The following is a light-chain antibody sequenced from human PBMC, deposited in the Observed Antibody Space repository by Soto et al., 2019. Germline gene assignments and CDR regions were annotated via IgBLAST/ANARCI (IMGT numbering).Light chain of an antibody. CDR1: QGISGW. V-gene: IGKV1-12*01. Sequence: MQMTQSPSSVSASVGDRFTITCRASQGISGWLAWYQQKPGKAPKLLIYATSTLQSGVPPRFSGSASGTDFTLTISSLQPEDFATYYCLQSNNFPPLTFGGGTKVEIK. CDR2: ATS. J-gene: IGKJ4*01. CDR3: LQSNNFPPLT.